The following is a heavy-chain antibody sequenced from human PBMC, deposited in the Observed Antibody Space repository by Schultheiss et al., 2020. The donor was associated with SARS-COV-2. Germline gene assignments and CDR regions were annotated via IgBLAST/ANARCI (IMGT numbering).Heavy chain of an antibody. J-gene: IGHJ6*02. Sequence: GESLKISCKGSGYIFTTYWIGWVRQMPGKGLEWMGIIYPDDSDTRYSPSFQGQVTISADKSISTAYLQWSSLKASDTAMYYCARRGGAQYYYYYGMDVWGQGTTVTVSS. CDR3: ARRGGAQYYYYYGMDV. D-gene: IGHD4/OR15-4a*01. CDR2: IYPDDSDT. V-gene: IGHV5-51*01. CDR1: GYIFTTYW.